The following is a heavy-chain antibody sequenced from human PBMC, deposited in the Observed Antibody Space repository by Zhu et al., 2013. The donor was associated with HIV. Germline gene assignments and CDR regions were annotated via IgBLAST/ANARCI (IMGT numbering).Heavy chain of an antibody. V-gene: IGHV1-18*01. D-gene: IGHD2-15*01. CDR1: GYTFTSYG. Sequence: QVQLVQSGAEVKKPGASVKVSCKASGYTFTSYGISWVRQAPGQGLEWMGWISAYNGNTNYAQKLQGRVTMTTDTSTSTAYMELRSLRSDDTAVYYCARDGDIVVVVAASPRKYNWFDPWGQGTLVTVSS. CDR3: ARDGDIVVVVAASPRKYNWFDP. CDR2: ISAYNGNT. J-gene: IGHJ5*02.